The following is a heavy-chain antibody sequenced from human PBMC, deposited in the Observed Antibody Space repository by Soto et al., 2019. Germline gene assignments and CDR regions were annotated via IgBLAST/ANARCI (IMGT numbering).Heavy chain of an antibody. D-gene: IGHD3-10*01. Sequence: SVKVSCKASGFTFTSSAVQWVRQARGQRLEWIGWIVVGSGNTNYAQKFQERVTITRDMSTSTAYMELSSLRSEDTAVNYCSRVDPGETSPFDHWGQGTLVTVSS. CDR1: GFTFTSSA. V-gene: IGHV1-58*01. CDR3: SRVDPGETSPFDH. J-gene: IGHJ4*02. CDR2: IVVGSGNT.